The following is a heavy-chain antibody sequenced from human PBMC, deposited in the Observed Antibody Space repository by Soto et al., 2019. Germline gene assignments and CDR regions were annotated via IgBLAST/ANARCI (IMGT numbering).Heavy chain of an antibody. CDR2: INPSGGST. J-gene: IGHJ4*02. CDR3: ASPNEGYCSGGSCSSFDY. Sequence: QVQLVQSGAEVKKPGASVKVSCKASGYTFTSYYMHWVRQAPGQGLEWMGRINPSGGSTSYAQKFQGRVTMTSDTYTRTVYMELSSLRSADTAVYYCASPNEGYCSGGSCSSFDYWGQGTLVTVSS. D-gene: IGHD2-15*01. V-gene: IGHV1-46*01. CDR1: GYTFTSYY.